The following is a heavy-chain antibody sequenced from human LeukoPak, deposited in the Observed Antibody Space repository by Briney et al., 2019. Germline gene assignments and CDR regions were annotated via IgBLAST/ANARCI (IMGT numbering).Heavy chain of an antibody. CDR2: ISYDGDEI. CDR1: GFIFSDYG. D-gene: IGHD6-19*01. J-gene: IGHJ5*02. CDR3: AKEGGTTGWSTADT. V-gene: IGHV3-30*18. Sequence: PGGSLRLSCAASGFIFSDYGMHWVRQAPGKGLEWVAVISYDGDEIHYGDSVEGRFTISRDNSKNTVDLQMDSLRVEDTAVYYCAKEGGTTGWSTADTWGQGTLLTVSS.